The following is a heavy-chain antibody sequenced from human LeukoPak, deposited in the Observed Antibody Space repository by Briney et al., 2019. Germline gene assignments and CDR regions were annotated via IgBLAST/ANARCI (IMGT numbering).Heavy chain of an antibody. J-gene: IGHJ4*02. CDR3: ARQTLDLRYFDY. Sequence: PSEARSLPGAGYDGSFRGYYWGWTRQPPGKGLEGIGRNYHRGSTYYNPSLKSRVTISVDTSKNQFSLKLNAVTAADPALYYGARQTLDLRYFDYWGRGTLVPVSS. CDR1: DGSFRGYY. CDR2: NYHRGST. V-gene: IGHV4-34*01.